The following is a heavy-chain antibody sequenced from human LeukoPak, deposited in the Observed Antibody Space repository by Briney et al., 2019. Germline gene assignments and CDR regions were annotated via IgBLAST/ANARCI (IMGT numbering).Heavy chain of an antibody. D-gene: IGHD4-17*01. CDR3: ASALYGDSHYYYYYGMDV. Sequence: ASVKVSCKASGYTFTGYYMHWVRQAPGQGLEWMGWINPNSGGTNYAQKFQGRVTMTRDTSISTAYMELSGLRSDDTAVYYCASALYGDSHYYYYYGMDVWGQGTTVTVSS. CDR2: INPNSGGT. V-gene: IGHV1-2*02. J-gene: IGHJ6*02. CDR1: GYTFTGYY.